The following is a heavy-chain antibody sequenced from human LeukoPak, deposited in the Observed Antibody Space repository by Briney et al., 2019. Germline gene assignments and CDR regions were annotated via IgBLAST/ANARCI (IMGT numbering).Heavy chain of an antibody. J-gene: IGHJ5*02. CDR1: GGSITSGGYY. Sequence: PSETLSLTCTDSGGSITSGGYYCSWIRQHPGKGLEWIGYIYYSGSTYYNPPLKSRVTISVDTSKNQFSLKLTSVTAADTAVYYCARDSGDWFDPWGQGTLVTVSS. CDR2: IYYSGST. CDR3: ARDSGDWFDP. V-gene: IGHV4-31*03.